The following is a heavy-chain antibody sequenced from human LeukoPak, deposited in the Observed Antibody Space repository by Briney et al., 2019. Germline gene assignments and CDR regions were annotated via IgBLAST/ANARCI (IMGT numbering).Heavy chain of an antibody. D-gene: IGHD5/OR15-5a*01. Sequence: GGSPRLSCVASGFTFSDYVMNWVRQAPGKGLEWISYISPSGTTIYYAESVKGRFTISRDDAENSLYLEMNSLRAEDTALYYCARDSPTSTPYNFFDPWGQGTLVTVSS. CDR2: ISPSGTTI. J-gene: IGHJ5*02. CDR1: GFTFSDYV. V-gene: IGHV3-48*03. CDR3: ARDSPTSTPYNFFDP.